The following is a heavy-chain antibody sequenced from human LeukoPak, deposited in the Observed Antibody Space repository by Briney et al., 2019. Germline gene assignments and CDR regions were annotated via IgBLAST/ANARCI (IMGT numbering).Heavy chain of an antibody. J-gene: IGHJ4*02. V-gene: IGHV3-48*03. D-gene: IGHD6-6*01. CDR1: GFTFSSYE. CDR3: ARERVDLAADEDRVAARFTFDY. Sequence: PGGSLRLSCAASGFTFSSYEMNWVRQAPGKGLEWVSYISSSGSTIYYADSVKGRFTISRDNAKNSLYLQMNSLRAEDTAVYYCARERVDLAADEDRVAARFTFDYWGQGTLVTVSS. CDR2: ISSSGSTI.